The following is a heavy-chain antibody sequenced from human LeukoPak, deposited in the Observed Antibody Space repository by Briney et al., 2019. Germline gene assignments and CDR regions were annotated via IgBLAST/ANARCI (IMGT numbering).Heavy chain of an antibody. CDR1: GRSISSSSYY. J-gene: IGHJ5*02. CDR2: VYYSGST. CDR3: ARVDIVVVPAATFAP. D-gene: IGHD2-2*01. V-gene: IGHV4-39*01. Sequence: PSETLSLTCTVSGRSISSSSYYWGWIRQPPWKGLEWIGSVYYSGSTYYNPSLKSRVTISVDTSKNQFSLKLSSVTAADTAVYYCARVDIVVVPAATFAPWGQGTLVTVSS.